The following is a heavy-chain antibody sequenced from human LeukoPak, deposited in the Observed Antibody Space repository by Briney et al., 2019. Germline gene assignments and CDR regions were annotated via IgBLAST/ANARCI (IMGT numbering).Heavy chain of an antibody. D-gene: IGHD3-10*01. Sequence: SETLSLTCTVSGDSISSYYWSWIRQPPGKGLEWIGNIYISGGTNKNPSLKSRVTISLDTSKNQFSLKLTSVTAADTGVYYCARQLHGSGTRRFNWFDPWGQGTLVTVSS. CDR2: IYISGGT. V-gene: IGHV4-4*09. CDR1: GDSISSYY. CDR3: ARQLHGSGTRRFNWFDP. J-gene: IGHJ5*02.